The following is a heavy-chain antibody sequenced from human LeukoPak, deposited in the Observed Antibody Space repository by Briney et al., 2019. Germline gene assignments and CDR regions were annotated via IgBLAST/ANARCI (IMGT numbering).Heavy chain of an antibody. J-gene: IGHJ6*04. CDR2: IIPIFGTA. Sequence: ASVKVSCKASGYTFTSYDINWVRQATGQGLEWMGGIIPIFGTANYAQKFQGRVTITTDESTSTAYMELSSLRSEDTAVYYCARGGVWGKGTTVTVSS. CDR1: GYTFTSYD. V-gene: IGHV1-69*05. CDR3: ARGGV.